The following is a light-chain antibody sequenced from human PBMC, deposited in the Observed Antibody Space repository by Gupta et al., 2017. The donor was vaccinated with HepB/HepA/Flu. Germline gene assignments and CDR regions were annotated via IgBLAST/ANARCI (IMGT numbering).Light chain of an antibody. CDR2: WAS. V-gene: IGKV4-1*01. J-gene: IGKJ2*04. CDR3: QQYYSTFRCS. CDR1: QSVLYSSNNKNY. Sequence: DIVMTQAPDSLAVSLGERATINCKSSQSVLYSSNNKNYLAWYQQKPGQPPKLLIYWASTRESGVPDRFSGSGSGTDFTLTISSLQAEDVAVYYCQQYYSTFRCSFGQGTKLEIK.